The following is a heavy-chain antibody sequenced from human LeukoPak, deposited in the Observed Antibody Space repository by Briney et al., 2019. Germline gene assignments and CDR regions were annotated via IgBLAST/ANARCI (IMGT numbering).Heavy chain of an antibody. V-gene: IGHV3-23*01. CDR1: GFTFNSYA. J-gene: IGHJ4*02. CDR3: AKDRLRFLIPHD. D-gene: IGHD3-3*01. Sequence: GGSPRLSCAGSGFTFNSYAMSWVRQAPGKGLEWVCGIRGSGSETFYADSVKGRFTISRDNSINTLYLQMNSLRVEDTALYYCAKDRLRFLIPHDWGQGTLVTVSS. CDR2: IRGSGSET.